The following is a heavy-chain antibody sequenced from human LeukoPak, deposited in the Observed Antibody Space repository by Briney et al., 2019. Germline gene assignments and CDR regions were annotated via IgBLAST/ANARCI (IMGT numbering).Heavy chain of an antibody. CDR1: GYTFTSYG. Sequence: ASVKVSCKASGYTFTSYGISWVRQAPGQGLEWMGWISAYNGNTNYAQKLQGRVTMTTDTSTSTAYMELRSLRSDDTAVYYCATDLPTGSSWYGGDAFDIWGQGTMVTVSS. V-gene: IGHV1-18*01. J-gene: IGHJ3*02. CDR3: ATDLPTGSSWYGGDAFDI. D-gene: IGHD6-13*01. CDR2: ISAYNGNT.